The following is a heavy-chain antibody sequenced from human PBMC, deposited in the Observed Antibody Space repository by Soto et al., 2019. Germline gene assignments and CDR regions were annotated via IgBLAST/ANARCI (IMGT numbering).Heavy chain of an antibody. CDR2: INAGNGNT. CDR1: GYTFTSYA. J-gene: IGHJ4*02. CDR3: ARDVREEYSSSWSLPYFDY. V-gene: IGHV1-3*01. Sequence: ASVKVSCKASGYTFTSYAMHWVRQAPGQRLEWMGWINAGNGNTKYSQKFQGRVTITRDTSASTAYMELSSLRSEDTAVYYCARDVREEYSSSWSLPYFDYWGQGTLVTVSS. D-gene: IGHD6-13*01.